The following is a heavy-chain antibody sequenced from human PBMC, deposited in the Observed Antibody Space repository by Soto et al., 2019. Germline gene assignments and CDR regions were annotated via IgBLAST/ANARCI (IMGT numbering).Heavy chain of an antibody. V-gene: IGHV6-1*01. D-gene: IGHD6-13*01. CDR2: TYYRSKWYN. CDR3: ARESIAAAPRLVNWYFDL. CDR1: GDSVSSNSAA. J-gene: IGHJ2*01. Sequence: PSQTLSLTCAISGDSVSSNSAAWNWIRQSPSRGLEWLGRTYYRSKWYNDYAVSVKSRITINPDTSKNQFSLQLNSVTPEDTAVYYCARESIAAAPRLVNWYFDLWGRGTLVTVSS.